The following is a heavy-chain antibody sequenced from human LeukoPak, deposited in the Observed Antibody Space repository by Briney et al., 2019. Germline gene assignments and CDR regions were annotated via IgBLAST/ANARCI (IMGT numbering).Heavy chain of an antibody. CDR3: TRVAEKSLTTVDEGWFDP. CDR1: GFTFSSYA. J-gene: IGHJ5*02. Sequence: SGGSLRLSCAASGFTFSSYAMSWVRQDPGKGLEWVSAISGSGRSTYYVDSVKGRFTISRDNSKNTLFLQMDSLRDDDTALYYCTRVAEKSLTTVDEGWFDPWGQGTLVTVAS. D-gene: IGHD4-11*01. CDR2: ISGSGRST. V-gene: IGHV3-23*01.